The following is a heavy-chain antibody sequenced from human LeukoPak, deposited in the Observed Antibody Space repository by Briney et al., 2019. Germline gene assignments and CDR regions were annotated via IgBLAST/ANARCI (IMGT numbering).Heavy chain of an antibody. J-gene: IGHJ4*02. CDR2: IYYSGST. Sequence: PSETLSLTCTVSAGFVSNSNYYWGWIRQPPGKGLEWIGSIYYSGSTYYNPSLESRVTISVDTSKNQFSLKLSSVTAADTAVYYCARDLKQLGRFDYWGQGTLVTVSS. CDR3: ARDLKQLGRFDY. V-gene: IGHV4-39*07. D-gene: IGHD6-13*01. CDR1: AGFVSNSNYY.